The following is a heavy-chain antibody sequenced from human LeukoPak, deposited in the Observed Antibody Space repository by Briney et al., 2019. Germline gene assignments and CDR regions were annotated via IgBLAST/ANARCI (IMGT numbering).Heavy chain of an antibody. D-gene: IGHD2-8*01. J-gene: IGHJ5*02. Sequence: SVKVSCKASGGTFSSYAISWVRQAPGQGLEWMGGIIPIFGTANYAQKFQGRVTITADESTSTAYMELSSLRSEDTAVYYCARDLCTNGVCSNGWLDPWGQGTLVTVSS. V-gene: IGHV1-69*01. CDR1: GGTFSSYA. CDR3: ARDLCTNGVCSNGWLDP. CDR2: IIPIFGTA.